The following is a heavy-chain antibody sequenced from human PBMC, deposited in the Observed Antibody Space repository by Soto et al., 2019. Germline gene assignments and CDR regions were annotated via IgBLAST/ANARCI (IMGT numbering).Heavy chain of an antibody. Sequence: QVQLVESGGGVVQPGRSLRLSCAASGFAFSGYAMHWVRQAPGKGLEWVAIIWYDGSNTYYVDSVKGRFTISRDNSNNMVYLQMNSQRAEDTAVYYCARDLRTRHCDYWGQGTLVTVSS. CDR3: ARDLRTRHCDY. V-gene: IGHV3-33*01. D-gene: IGHD4-17*01. CDR2: IWYDGSNT. CDR1: GFAFSGYA. J-gene: IGHJ4*02.